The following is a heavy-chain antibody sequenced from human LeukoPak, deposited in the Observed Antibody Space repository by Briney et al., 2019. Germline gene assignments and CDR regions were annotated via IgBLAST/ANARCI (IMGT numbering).Heavy chain of an antibody. Sequence: GGSLRLSCEVSGFTVSGDYMSWVRQAPGKGLEWVSVIYSGGSTYYADSVKGRFTISRDNSKNTLYLQMNSLRAEDTAVYYCASGGGAVAGTFFDFWGQGTLVTVSS. CDR2: IYSGGST. V-gene: IGHV3-53*05. CDR1: GFTVSGDY. CDR3: ASGGGAVAGTFFDF. D-gene: IGHD6-19*01. J-gene: IGHJ4*02.